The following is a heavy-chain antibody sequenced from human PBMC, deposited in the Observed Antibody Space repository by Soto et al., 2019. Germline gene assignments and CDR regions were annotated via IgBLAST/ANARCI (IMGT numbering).Heavy chain of an antibody. CDR2: ISAYNGNT. J-gene: IGHJ5*02. D-gene: IGHD3-10*01. CDR1: GYTFTSYG. CDR3: ARVGLLWFGELSYCFDP. V-gene: IGHV1-18*01. Sequence: QVQLVQSGAEVKKPGASVKVSCKASGYTFTSYGISWVRQAPGQGLEWMGWISAYNGNTNYAQKLQGRVTMTTDTSXSXXYMELRSLRSDDTAVYYCARVGLLWFGELSYCFDPWGQGTLVTVSS.